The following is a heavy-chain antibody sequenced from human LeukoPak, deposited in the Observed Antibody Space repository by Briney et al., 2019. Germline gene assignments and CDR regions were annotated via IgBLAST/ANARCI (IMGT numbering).Heavy chain of an antibody. J-gene: IGHJ4*02. CDR1: GYTFTGYY. V-gene: IGHV1-46*01. Sequence: ASVKVSCKASGYTFTGYYMHWVRQAPGQGLEWMGIINPSGGSTSYAQKFQGRVTMTRDTSTGTVYMELSSLRSEDTAVYYCAREHQSGYYYHWGQGTLVTVSS. CDR2: INPSGGST. CDR3: AREHQSGYYYH. D-gene: IGHD3-3*01.